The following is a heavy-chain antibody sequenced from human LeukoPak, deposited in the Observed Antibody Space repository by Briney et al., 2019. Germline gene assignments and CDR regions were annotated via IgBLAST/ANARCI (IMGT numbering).Heavy chain of an antibody. CDR1: GFTFDDYA. D-gene: IGHD5-12*01. CDR2: MGWNSGSI. Sequence: KAGGSLRLSCAASGFTFDDYAMHWVRQAPGKGLEWVSVMGWNSGSIGYAGSVKGRFTISRDNAKNSLYLQLHSLRAEDTALYYCSKPATPRSYYYYMDVWGQGTTVTVSS. J-gene: IGHJ6*03. CDR3: SKPATPRSYYYYMDV. V-gene: IGHV3-9*01.